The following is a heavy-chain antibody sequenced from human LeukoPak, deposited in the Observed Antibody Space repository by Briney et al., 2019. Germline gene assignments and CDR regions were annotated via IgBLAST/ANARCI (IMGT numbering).Heavy chain of an antibody. CDR1: GYTFTDYY. J-gene: IGHJ6*02. Sequence: ASVKVSCKASGYTFTDYYMHWVRQAPGQGLEWMGWINPNSGGTNYAQKFQGRVTMTRDTSISTAYMELSRLRSDDTAVYYCARDGRPQDVLRYFDWSRPYYGMDVWGQGTTVTVSS. CDR2: INPNSGGT. CDR3: ARDGRPQDVLRYFDWSRPYYGMDV. V-gene: IGHV1-2*02. D-gene: IGHD3-9*01.